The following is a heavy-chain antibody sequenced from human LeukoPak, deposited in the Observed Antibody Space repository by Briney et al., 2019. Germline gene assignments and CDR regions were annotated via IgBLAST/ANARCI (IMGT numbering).Heavy chain of an antibody. D-gene: IGHD3-22*01. Sequence: GGSLRLSCATSGFTFGRYWMHWVRQAPGKGLEWVSYSDTEGSMTSYADSVKGRFTISRDNAKNTLYLEMHSLRVEDTAIYYCAREGSYLNSGGSYYLHWLDPWGQGTLVTVSS. J-gene: IGHJ5*02. V-gene: IGHV3-74*01. CDR2: SDTEGSMT. CDR3: AREGSYLNSGGSYYLHWLDP. CDR1: GFTFGRYW.